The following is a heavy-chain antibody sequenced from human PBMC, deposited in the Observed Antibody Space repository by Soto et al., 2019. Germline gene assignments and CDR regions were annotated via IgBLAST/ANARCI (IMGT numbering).Heavy chain of an antibody. CDR3: AKGNSWSPALVRDI. CDR2: ISGSGGST. V-gene: IGHV3-23*01. CDR1: GLTFSSYA. D-gene: IGHD1-7*01. Sequence: EVQLLESGGGLVQPGGSLRLSCAASGLTFSSYAMNWVRQAPGKGLEWVSAISGSGGSTYYADSVKGRFNISRDSSKNTLDLQMNSLRAEDTAVYYCAKGNSWSPALVRDIWGQGTMVTVSS. J-gene: IGHJ3*02.